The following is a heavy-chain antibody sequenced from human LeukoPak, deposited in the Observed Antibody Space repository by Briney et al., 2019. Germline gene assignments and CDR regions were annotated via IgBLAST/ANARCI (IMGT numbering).Heavy chain of an antibody. CDR1: GFTFSSYG. J-gene: IGHJ6*04. V-gene: IGHV3-33*01. CDR3: ARDRDDIVVVPAAIPGGGMDV. CDR2: IWYDGSNK. Sequence: PGRSLRLSCAASGFTFSSYGMHWVRQAPGKGLEWVAVIWYDGSNKYYADSVKGRFTISRDNSKNTRYLQMNSLRAEDTAVYYCARDRDDIVVVPAAIPGGGMDVWGKGTTVTVSS. D-gene: IGHD2-2*01.